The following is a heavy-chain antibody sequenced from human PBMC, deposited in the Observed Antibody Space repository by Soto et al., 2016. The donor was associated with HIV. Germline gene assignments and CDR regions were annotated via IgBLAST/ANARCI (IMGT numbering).Heavy chain of an antibody. CDR3: ARDDVLPPSSASGSDP. J-gene: IGHJ5*02. D-gene: IGHD3-10*01. V-gene: IGHV4-31*03. CDR2: IYYSGST. CDR1: GGSISSGGYY. Sequence: QVQLQESGPGLVKPSQTLSLTCTVSGGSISSGGYYWSWIRQHPGKGLEWIGYIYYSGSTYYNPSLKSRVTISVDTSKNQFSLKLSSVTAADTAVYYCARDDVLPPSSASGSDPVGPGTLVHRLL.